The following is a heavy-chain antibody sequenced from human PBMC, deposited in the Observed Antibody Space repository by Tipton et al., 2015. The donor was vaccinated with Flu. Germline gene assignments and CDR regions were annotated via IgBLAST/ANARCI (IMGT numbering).Heavy chain of an antibody. V-gene: IGHV6-1*01. CDR3: ARGRDNAFDV. CDR1: GDNVSTFGAA. Sequence: PGLVKPSQTLSLTRAISGDNVSTFGAAWNWIRQSPSRGLEWLGRAYSRFKWNFDYAESVRSRLTINVDTFKNQVSLQLSSVTPEDTSVYFCARGRDNAFDVWGQGTKVIVSS. J-gene: IGHJ3*01. CDR2: AYSRFKWNF. D-gene: IGHD1-14*01.